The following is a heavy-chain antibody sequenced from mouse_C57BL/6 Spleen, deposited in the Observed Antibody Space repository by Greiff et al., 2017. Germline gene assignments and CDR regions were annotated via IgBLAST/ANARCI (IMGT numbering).Heavy chain of an antibody. CDR3: ARYVDGYPYAMDY. CDR1: GYTFTSYW. Sequence: QVQLQQPGAELVRPGSSVKLSCKASGYTFTSYWMHWVKQRPIQGLEWIGNIDPSDSETHYNQKFKDKATLTVDKSSSTAYMQLSSLTSEDSAVYYCARYVDGYPYAMDYWGQGTSVTVSS. D-gene: IGHD2-3*01. V-gene: IGHV1-52*01. J-gene: IGHJ4*01. CDR2: IDPSDSET.